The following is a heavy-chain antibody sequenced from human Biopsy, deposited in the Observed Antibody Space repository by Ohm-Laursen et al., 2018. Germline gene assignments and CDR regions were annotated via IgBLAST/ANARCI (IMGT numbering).Heavy chain of an antibody. CDR3: AKHGSGWTGDDAFHI. J-gene: IGHJ3*02. V-gene: IGHV4-59*08. CDR1: GGSISGSS. D-gene: IGHD6-19*01. Sequence: GTLSLTWTVSGGSISGSSGSWIRQAPGKGLEWIGYISYSRDTNYNPSLKSRITISVDTSKNQFSLKLTSVTAADTAVYYCAKHGSGWTGDDAFHIWGQGTTVTVSS. CDR2: ISYSRDT.